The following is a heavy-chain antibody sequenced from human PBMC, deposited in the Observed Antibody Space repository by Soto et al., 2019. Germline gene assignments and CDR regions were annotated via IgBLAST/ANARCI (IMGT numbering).Heavy chain of an antibody. CDR2: MEPSTGRT. CDR1: GYSFTSLD. D-gene: IGHD1-26*01. CDR3: ARGVSAGVDY. J-gene: IGHJ4*02. V-gene: IGHV1-8*01. Sequence: QVQLVQSGAEVREPGASVKVSCKASGYSFTSLDINWVRQTAGQGLEWMGWMEPSTGRTGYAQQFQGRVTMTRDTSINTAYMELTTLTSDDTAFYYCARGVSAGVDYWGQGPLVIVSS.